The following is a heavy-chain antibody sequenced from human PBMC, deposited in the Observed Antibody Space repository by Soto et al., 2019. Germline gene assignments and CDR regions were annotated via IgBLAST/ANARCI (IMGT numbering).Heavy chain of an antibody. V-gene: IGHV3-7*01. Sequence: EVQLVESGGGLVQPGGSLRLSCAASGFTFSSNWMDWVRQAPGKGLEWVANINQDGSEKHYIDSVKGRFTISRDNAKNSLYMQMNSLTAEDSALYYCSLALNFWGQGTLVTVSS. CDR3: SLALNF. J-gene: IGHJ4*02. D-gene: IGHD2-15*01. CDR1: GFTFSSNW. CDR2: INQDGSEK.